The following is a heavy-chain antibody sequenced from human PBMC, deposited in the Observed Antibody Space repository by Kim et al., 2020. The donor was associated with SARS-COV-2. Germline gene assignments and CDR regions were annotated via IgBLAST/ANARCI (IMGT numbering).Heavy chain of an antibody. Sequence: RVTISVDTSKNQFSLKLSSVTAADTAVYYCARATRIAAAGDYYYYYGMDVWGQGTTVTVSS. J-gene: IGHJ6*02. D-gene: IGHD6-13*01. CDR3: ARATRIAAAGDYYYYYGMDV. V-gene: IGHV4-34*01.